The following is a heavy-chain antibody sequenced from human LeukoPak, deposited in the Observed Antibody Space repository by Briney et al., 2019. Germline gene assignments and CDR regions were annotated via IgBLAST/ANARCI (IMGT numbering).Heavy chain of an antibody. CDR3: ARHQHQLVTGYDY. D-gene: IGHD6-13*01. Sequence: SETLSLTCTVSGGSISSNCWNWIRQPPGKGPEWIGYSCSSGSTNYNPSLMSRVTISVDTSKKQFFLRLISVTAADTAVYYCARHQHQLVTGYDYWGQGTLVTVSS. CDR1: GGSISSNC. J-gene: IGHJ4*02. CDR2: SCSSGST. V-gene: IGHV4-59*08.